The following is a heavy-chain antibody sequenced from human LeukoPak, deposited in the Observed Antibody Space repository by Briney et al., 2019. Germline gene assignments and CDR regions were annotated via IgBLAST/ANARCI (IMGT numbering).Heavy chain of an antibody. Sequence: GGSLRLSCVASGFTFTRSAMHWVRQAPGKGLEWVAFIQYDGDNKYYADSVKGRFTISRDDSQNTLYLHMSSLTVEDTAVYYCAKRWDSTWSYFDLWGQGTLVTVSS. CDR2: IQYDGDNK. D-gene: IGHD1-26*01. CDR1: GFTFTRSA. V-gene: IGHV3-30*02. CDR3: AKRWDSTWSYFDL. J-gene: IGHJ4*02.